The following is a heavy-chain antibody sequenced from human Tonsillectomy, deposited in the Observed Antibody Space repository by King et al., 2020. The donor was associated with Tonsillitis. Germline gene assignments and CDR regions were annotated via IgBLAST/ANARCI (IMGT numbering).Heavy chain of an antibody. V-gene: IGHV3-30-3*01. Sequence: VQLVESGGGVVQPGRSLTLSWAASGFTFNSYTMHWVRQAPGKGLEWVAVLKYVGSNKSYADAVKGRYTISRDNSKNTLYLQMNSLTPEDSVVYYCARESDGFDIWGQGTMVTVSS. CDR3: ARESDGFDI. J-gene: IGHJ3*02. CDR1: GFTFNSYT. CDR2: LKYVGSNK.